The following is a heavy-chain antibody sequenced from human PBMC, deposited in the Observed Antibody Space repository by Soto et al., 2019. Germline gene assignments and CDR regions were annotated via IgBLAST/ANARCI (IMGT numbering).Heavy chain of an antibody. CDR3: TRGGYNEGGFDY. Sequence: GGSLRLSCAASGFTFNSYDMNWVRQPQGNGMEWDSSVNSNDGLTNYADSVKGRLAISADNARNSLYLQMNSQRVEDTAVYYCTRGGYNEGGFDYWGQGNLVTVSS. CDR2: VNSNDGLT. D-gene: IGHD5-12*01. V-gene: IGHV3-21*01. CDR1: GFTFNSYD. J-gene: IGHJ4*02.